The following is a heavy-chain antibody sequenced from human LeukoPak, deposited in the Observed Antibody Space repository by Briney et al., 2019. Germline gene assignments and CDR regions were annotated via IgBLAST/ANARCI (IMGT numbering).Heavy chain of an antibody. CDR3: ARRSDTAMVGAIDY. CDR1: GYTFTGYY. J-gene: IGHJ4*02. D-gene: IGHD5-18*01. V-gene: IGHV1-69*05. CDR2: IIPIFGTA. Sequence: GASVKVSCKASGYTFTGYYMHWVRQAPGQGLEWMGGIIPIFGTANYAQKFQGRVTITTDESTSTAYMELSSLRSEDTAVYYCARRSDTAMVGAIDYWGQGTLVTVSS.